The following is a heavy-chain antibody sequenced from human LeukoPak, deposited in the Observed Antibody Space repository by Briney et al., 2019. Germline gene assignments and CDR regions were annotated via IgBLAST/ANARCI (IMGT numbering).Heavy chain of an antibody. D-gene: IGHD3-22*01. CDR3: ARGAYYYDSSGHHDY. CDR1: GYTFTVYY. J-gene: IGHJ4*02. Sequence: ASVTVSCKASGYTFTVYYMHWVRQAPGQGLEWMGWINPNSGGTNYAQKFQGRVTMTRDTSISTAYMELSRLRSDDTAVYYCARGAYYYDSSGHHDYWGQGTLVTVSS. V-gene: IGHV1-2*02. CDR2: INPNSGGT.